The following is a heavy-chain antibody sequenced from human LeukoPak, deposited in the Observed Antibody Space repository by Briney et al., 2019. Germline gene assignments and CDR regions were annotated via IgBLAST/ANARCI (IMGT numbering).Heavy chain of an antibody. CDR3: ARGHIRITMVRGVIPYFDY. Sequence: GGSLRLSCAASGFTFSSYWMSWVRQAPGKGLEWVANIKQGGSEKYYVDSVKGRFTISRDNAKNSLYLQTNSLRAEDTAVYYCARGHIRITMVRGVIPYFDYWGQGTLVTVSS. CDR1: GFTFSSYW. J-gene: IGHJ4*02. D-gene: IGHD3-10*01. CDR2: IKQGGSEK. V-gene: IGHV3-7*04.